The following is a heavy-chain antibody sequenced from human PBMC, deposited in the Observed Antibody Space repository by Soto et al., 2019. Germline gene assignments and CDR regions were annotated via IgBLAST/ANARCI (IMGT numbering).Heavy chain of an antibody. V-gene: IGHV3-23*01. CDR2: ISGSGGNT. Sequence: GGSLRLSCAASGFTFSSYAMTWVRQAPGKGLEWVSGISGSGGNTSYAASVKGRFTISRDNSKNTLYLQMNSLRAEDTAVYYCAKPTLYCSSTNCYDYWGQGTLVTVSS. D-gene: IGHD2-2*01. J-gene: IGHJ4*02. CDR1: GFTFSSYA. CDR3: AKPTLYCSSTNCYDY.